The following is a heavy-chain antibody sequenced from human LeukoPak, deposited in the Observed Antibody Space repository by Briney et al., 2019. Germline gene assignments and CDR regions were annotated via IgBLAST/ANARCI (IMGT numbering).Heavy chain of an antibody. V-gene: IGHV4-4*07. Sequence: SETLSLTCAVYGGSFSGYYWSWIRQPAGKGLEWIGRIYTSGSTKYNPSLKSRVTISVDTSKNQFSLKLSSVTAADTAVYYCARERTPPYCSGGSCYSGWFDPWGQGALVTVSS. CDR1: GGSFSGYY. J-gene: IGHJ5*02. CDR2: IYTSGST. CDR3: ARERTPPYCSGGSCYSGWFDP. D-gene: IGHD2-15*01.